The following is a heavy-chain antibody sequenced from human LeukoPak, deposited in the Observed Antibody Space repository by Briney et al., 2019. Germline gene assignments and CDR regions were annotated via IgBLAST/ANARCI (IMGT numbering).Heavy chain of an antibody. V-gene: IGHV1-18*01. D-gene: IGHD6-19*01. J-gene: IGHJ4*02. CDR3: ARDTVPYSSGQFDY. Sequence: GASVKVSCKASGYTFTSYGISWVRQAPGQGLEWMGWISAYNGNTNYAQKLQGRVTMTTDTSTSTAYMELRSLRSDDTAVYCCARDTVPYSSGQFDYWGQGTLVTVSS. CDR2: ISAYNGNT. CDR1: GYTFTSYG.